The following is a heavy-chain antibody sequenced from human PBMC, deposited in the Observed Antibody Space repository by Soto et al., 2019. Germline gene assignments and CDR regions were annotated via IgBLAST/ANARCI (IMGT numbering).Heavy chain of an antibody. Sequence: GGSLRLSCAASGFTFSSYAMHWVRQAPGKGLEWVAVISYDGSNKYYADSVKGRFTISRDNSKNTLYLQMNSLRAEDTAVYYCARDIVVVVAATHSYYYYYGMDVWGQGTTVTVSS. CDR1: GFTFSSYA. D-gene: IGHD2-15*01. V-gene: IGHV3-30-3*01. CDR3: ARDIVVVVAATHSYYYYYGMDV. J-gene: IGHJ6*02. CDR2: ISYDGSNK.